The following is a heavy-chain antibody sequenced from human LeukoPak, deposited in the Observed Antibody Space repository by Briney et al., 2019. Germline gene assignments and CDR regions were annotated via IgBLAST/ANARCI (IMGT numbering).Heavy chain of an antibody. CDR3: ARVANLGDPLGFYYYMDV. J-gene: IGHJ6*03. CDR1: GYTFTSYD. D-gene: IGHD2-21*01. V-gene: IGHV1-8*01. CDR2: INPNSGNT. Sequence: ASVKVSCKASGYTFTSYDINWVRQATGQGLEWMGWINPNSGNTGYAQKFQGRVTMTRNTSISTAYMELSSLRSEDTAVYYCARVANLGDPLGFYYYMDVWGKGTTVTVSS.